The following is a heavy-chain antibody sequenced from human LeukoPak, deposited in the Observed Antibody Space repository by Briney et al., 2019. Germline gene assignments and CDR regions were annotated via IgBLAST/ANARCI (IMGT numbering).Heavy chain of an antibody. CDR1: GFTYSSYA. CDR3: AELGITMIGGV. Sequence: GGSLRLSCAASGFTYSSYAMHWVRQAPGKGLEWVAIISYDGSNKYYADSVKGRFTISRDNAKNSLYLQMNSLRAEDTAVYYCAELGITMIGGVWGKGTTVTISS. V-gene: IGHV3-30*04. CDR2: ISYDGSNK. J-gene: IGHJ6*04. D-gene: IGHD3-10*02.